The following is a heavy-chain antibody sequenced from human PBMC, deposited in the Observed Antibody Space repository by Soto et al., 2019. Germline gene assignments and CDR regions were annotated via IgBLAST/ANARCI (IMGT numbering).Heavy chain of an antibody. CDR3: SRQASDFWSGKPQYYMDV. J-gene: IGHJ6*03. V-gene: IGHV3-73*01. CDR2: IRSKPNNYAT. Sequence: VQLVESGGGLVQPGGSLKLSCAASGFTFSGSAMHWVRQASGKGLEWVGRIRSKPNNYATAYGASVKGRFTISRDDSKNTAYLQINSLNTEDTAVYYCSRQASDFWSGKPQYYMDVWGKGTTVTVSS. CDR1: GFTFSGSA. D-gene: IGHD3-3*01.